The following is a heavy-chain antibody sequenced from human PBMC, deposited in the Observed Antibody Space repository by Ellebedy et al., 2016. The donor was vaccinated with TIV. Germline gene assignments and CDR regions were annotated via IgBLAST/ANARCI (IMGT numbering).Heavy chain of an antibody. D-gene: IGHD3-10*01. J-gene: IGHJ4*02. Sequence: SETLSLTCTVSGGSISSYYWSWIRQPPGKGLEWIGEINHSGSTNYNPSLKSRVTISVDTSKNQFSLKLSSVTAADTAVYYCARHKTRRLWFGESQSSPGFDYWGQGTLVTVSS. CDR3: ARHKTRRLWFGESQSSPGFDY. V-gene: IGHV4-34*01. CDR2: INHSGST. CDR1: GGSISSYY.